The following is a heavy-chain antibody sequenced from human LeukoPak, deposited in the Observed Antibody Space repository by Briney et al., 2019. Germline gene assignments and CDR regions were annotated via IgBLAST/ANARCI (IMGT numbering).Heavy chain of an antibody. CDR2: MNPNSGNT. CDR1: GYTFTSYD. CDR3: VRRAEWFGGPYIDY. V-gene: IGHV1-8*02. Sequence: HEASVKVSCKASGYTFTSYDINWVRQATGQGLEWMGWMNPNSGNTGYAQKFQGRVTMARNTSIRKAYMELSSLRSEDTAVYYCVRRAEWFGGPYIDYWGQGTLVTVSS. D-gene: IGHD3-10*01. J-gene: IGHJ4*02.